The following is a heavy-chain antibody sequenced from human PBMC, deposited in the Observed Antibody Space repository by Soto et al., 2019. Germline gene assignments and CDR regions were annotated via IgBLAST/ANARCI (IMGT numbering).Heavy chain of an antibody. CDR1: GGSVSNHY. J-gene: IGHJ4*02. Sequence: QVQLQETGPGLVKPSETLSLTCRVTGGSVSNHYWRWIRQPPGKGLEWIGYIYYTGNTNYNPSLKIRLTMSVDTSRNQISLKLTTVTAADTAVYYCTRANWYSEYWGQGTLVTVSS. D-gene: IGHD7-27*01. V-gene: IGHV4-59*02. CDR2: IYYTGNT. CDR3: TRANWYSEY.